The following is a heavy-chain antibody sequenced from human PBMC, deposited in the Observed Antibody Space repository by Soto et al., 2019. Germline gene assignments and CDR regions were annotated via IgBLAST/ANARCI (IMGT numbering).Heavy chain of an antibody. CDR3: AGLYYYDSSGYYLVSYFDY. Sequence: QVQLQESGPGLVKPSQTLSLTCTVSGGSISSGGYYWSWIRQHPGKGLEWIGYIYYSRGTYYNPSHKSQGTISVDTSNNQFTLKLRSVTAADTAGYDCAGLYYYDSSGYYLVSYFDYWGQGTLVTVSS. D-gene: IGHD3-22*01. V-gene: IGHV4-31*01. J-gene: IGHJ4*02. CDR1: GGSISSGGYY. CDR2: IYYSRGT.